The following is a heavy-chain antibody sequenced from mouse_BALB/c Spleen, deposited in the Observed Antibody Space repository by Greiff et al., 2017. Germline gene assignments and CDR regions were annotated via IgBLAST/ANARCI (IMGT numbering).Heavy chain of an antibody. V-gene: IGHV1-66*01. CDR3: ARGGYGYDAWFAY. Sequence: VKVVESGPELVKPGASVKISCKASGYSFTSYYIHWVKQRPGQGLEWIGWIFPGSGNTKYNEKFKGKATLTADTSSSTAYMQLSSLTSEDSAVYFCARGGYGYDAWFAYWGQGTLVTVSA. CDR1: GYSFTSYY. J-gene: IGHJ3*01. CDR2: IFPGSGNT. D-gene: IGHD2-2*01.